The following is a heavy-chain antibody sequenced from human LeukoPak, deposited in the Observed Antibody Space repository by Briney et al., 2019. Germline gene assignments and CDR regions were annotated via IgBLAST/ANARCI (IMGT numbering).Heavy chain of an antibody. CDR2: IHASGST. J-gene: IGHJ4*02. CDR1: GGSISNYY. Sequence: SETLSLTCTVSGGSISNYYWSWIRQPAGKGLEWIGRIHASGSTNYNPSLKSRVTMSVDTSKNQYSLKLSSVTAADTAVYYCAIMVVSAWYFDYWGQGTLVTVSS. V-gene: IGHV4-4*07. CDR3: AIMVVSAWYFDY. D-gene: IGHD2-8*01.